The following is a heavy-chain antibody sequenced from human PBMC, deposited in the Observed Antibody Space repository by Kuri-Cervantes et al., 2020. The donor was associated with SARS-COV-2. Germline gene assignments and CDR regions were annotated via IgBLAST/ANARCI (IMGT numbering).Heavy chain of an antibody. CDR1: GFTFSSYA. Sequence: GGSLRLSCAASGFTFSSYAMSWVRQALGKGLEWVSAISGSGGSTYYADSVKGRFTISRDNSKNTLYLQMNSLRAEDTALYYCATFKRLPNFPAGPGYFDYWGPGTPVTVSS. CDR2: ISGSGGST. CDR3: ATFKRLPNFPAGPGYFDY. V-gene: IGHV3-23*01. J-gene: IGHJ4*02. D-gene: IGHD1-1*01.